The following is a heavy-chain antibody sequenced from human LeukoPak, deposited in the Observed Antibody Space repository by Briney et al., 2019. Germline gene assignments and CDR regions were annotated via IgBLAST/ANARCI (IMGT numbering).Heavy chain of an antibody. J-gene: IGHJ6*02. V-gene: IGHV1-8*01. CDR1: GYTFTSYD. CDR3: ARGDLQWSGMDV. D-gene: IGHD3-10*01. Sequence: ASVKVSCKASGYTFTSYDINWVRQATGQGLEWMGWMNPNSGNTGYAQKFQGRVTMTRNTSISTAYMELSSLRSEDTAVYYCARGDLQWSGMDVWGQGTTVTVSS. CDR2: MNPNSGNT.